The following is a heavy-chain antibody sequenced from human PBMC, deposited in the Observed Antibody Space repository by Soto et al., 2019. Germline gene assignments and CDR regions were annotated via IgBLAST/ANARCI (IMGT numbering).Heavy chain of an antibody. V-gene: IGHV3-7*05. J-gene: IGHJ6*02. CDR1: GFTFSSNW. CDR3: ARVESAGMDV. CDR2: IKQDGSQK. Sequence: EVQLVESGGGLVQPGGSLRLSCAATGFTFSSNWMRWVRQAPGKGLEWVASIKQDGSQKKYVDSVKGRFTISRDNVNGSLYLQMSSLRAEDTAVYYCARVESAGMDVWGQGTPVTVSS.